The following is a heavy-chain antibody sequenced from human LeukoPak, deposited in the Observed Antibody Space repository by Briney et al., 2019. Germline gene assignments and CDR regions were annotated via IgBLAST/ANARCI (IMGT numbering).Heavy chain of an antibody. CDR2: ISGSGGST. CDR3: AKDRYYYGSGSVRYMDV. D-gene: IGHD3-10*01. Sequence: GGSLRLSCAASGFTFSSYAMGWVRQAPGKGLEWVSAISGSGGSTYYADSVKGRFTISRDNSKNTLYLQMNSLRAEDTAVYYCAKDRYYYGSGSVRYMDVWGKGTTVTVSS. V-gene: IGHV3-23*01. CDR1: GFTFSSYA. J-gene: IGHJ6*03.